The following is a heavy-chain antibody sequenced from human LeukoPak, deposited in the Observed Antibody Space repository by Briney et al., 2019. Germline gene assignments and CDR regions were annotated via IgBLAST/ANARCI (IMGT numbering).Heavy chain of an antibody. CDR1: GFTFSSYW. J-gene: IGHJ5*02. CDR2: IKQDGSEK. D-gene: IGHD5-18*01. V-gene: IGHV3-7*01. CDR3: ERGGRGIQIWFFDP. Sequence: GGSLRLSCAASGFTFSSYWMSWVRQAPGKGLEWVANIKQDGSEKYYVDSVKGRFTISRDNAKKSLYLEMNSLRAEDTAVYYGERGGRGIQIWFFDPWGQGTLVTVSS.